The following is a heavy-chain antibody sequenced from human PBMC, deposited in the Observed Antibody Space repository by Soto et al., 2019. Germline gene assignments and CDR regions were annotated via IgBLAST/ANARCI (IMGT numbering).Heavy chain of an antibody. J-gene: IGHJ1*01. D-gene: IGHD3-22*01. CDR1: GYTFTSYY. Sequence: QVQLVQSGAEVKKPGASVKVSCKASGYTFTSYYMHWVRQAPGQGLEWMGIINPSGGSASYAQKFKGRVTMTRDTSTSTVYMELSSLRSEDTAVYYCARESASGYDSSGYFQHWGQGTLVTVSS. CDR2: INPSGGSA. CDR3: ARESASGYDSSGYFQH. V-gene: IGHV1-46*01.